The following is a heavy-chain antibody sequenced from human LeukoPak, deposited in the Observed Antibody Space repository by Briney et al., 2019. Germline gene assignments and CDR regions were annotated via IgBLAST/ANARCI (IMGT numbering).Heavy chain of an antibody. CDR2: ISYDGSNK. CDR1: GFTFSSYG. D-gene: IGHD1-7*01. CDR3: AKVGLTGTSFDY. V-gene: IGHV3-30*18. Sequence: SGGSLRLSCAASGFTFSSYGMPWVRQAPGKGLEWVAVISYDGSNKYYADSVKGRFTISRDNSKNTLYLQMNSLRAEDTAVYYCAKVGLTGTSFDYWGQGTLVTVSS. J-gene: IGHJ4*02.